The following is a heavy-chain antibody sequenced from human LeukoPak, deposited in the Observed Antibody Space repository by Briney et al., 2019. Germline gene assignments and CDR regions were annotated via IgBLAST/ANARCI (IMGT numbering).Heavy chain of an antibody. CDR1: GDSISTSIYY. CDR3: ARDRHSSGWYDFDY. V-gene: IGHV4-39*07. J-gene: IGHJ4*02. CDR2: IYYSGST. Sequence: PSETLSLTCTVSGDSISTSIYYWGWILQPPGKGLEWIGSIYYSGSTYYNPSLRSRVTISVDSSKNQFSLKLSSVTAADTAVYFCARDRHSSGWYDFDYWGQGALVTVSS. D-gene: IGHD6-19*01.